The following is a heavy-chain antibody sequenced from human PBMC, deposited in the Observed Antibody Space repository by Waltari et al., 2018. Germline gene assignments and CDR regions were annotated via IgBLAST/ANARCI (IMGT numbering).Heavy chain of an antibody. J-gene: IGHJ3*02. CDR3: ARGRDGYIQDVFDI. CDR1: GFPFSTYN. D-gene: IGHD5-12*01. Sequence: EVKLVESGGGLVQPGDSLRLSCAASGFPFSTYNMNWVRQAPGKGLEWVSYISSSTTTYYADYVKGRFTISRDNAKNSLYLQMNSLRAEDTALYYCARGRDGYIQDVFDIWGQGTMVSVSS. CDR2: ISSSTTT. V-gene: IGHV3-48*01.